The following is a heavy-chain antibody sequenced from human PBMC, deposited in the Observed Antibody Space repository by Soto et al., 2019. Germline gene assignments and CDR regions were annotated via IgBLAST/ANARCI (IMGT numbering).Heavy chain of an antibody. Sequence: QVQLVQSGAEVKKPGSSVKVSCKASGDTFSTYAISWVRQAPGQGLEWMGGILPIICTANYAQKFQGRVTITADESTSTAYMELSSLRSDDTAVYYCARKDSGYVTPYGMDVWGQGTTVTVSS. CDR2: ILPIICTA. D-gene: IGHD5-12*01. CDR1: GDTFSTYA. J-gene: IGHJ6*02. V-gene: IGHV1-69*01. CDR3: ARKDSGYVTPYGMDV.